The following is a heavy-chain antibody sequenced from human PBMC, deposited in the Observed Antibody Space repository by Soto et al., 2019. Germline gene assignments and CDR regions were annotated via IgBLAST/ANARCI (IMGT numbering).Heavy chain of an antibody. CDR2: IGTAGDT. V-gene: IGHV3-13*01. CDR1: GFTCSSYD. D-gene: IGHD6-19*01. J-gene: IGHJ4*02. CDR3: ARALPYSSGWYPLDY. Sequence: GGSLRLSCAASGFTCSSYDMHWVRQATGKGLEWVSAIGTAGDTYYPGSVKGRFTISRENAKNSLYLQMNSLRAEDTAVYYCARALPYSSGWYPLDYWGQGTLVTVSS.